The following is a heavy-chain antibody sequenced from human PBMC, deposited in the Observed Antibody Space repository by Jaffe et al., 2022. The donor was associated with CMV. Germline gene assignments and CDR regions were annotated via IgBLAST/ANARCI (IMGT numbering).Heavy chain of an antibody. D-gene: IGHD2-15*01. CDR3: ARYCGGGRCYIGNDAFDI. Sequence: QVQLVQSGAEVKKPGASVKVSCKASGYTFTDYAIHWVRQAPGQRLEWMGWINAGTGSTRYSQNLQGRVTFTRDTSASTVYMELSSLTSEDRAVYYCARYCGGGRCYIGNDAFDIWGQGTMVTVSS. J-gene: IGHJ3*02. V-gene: IGHV1-3*01. CDR1: GYTFTDYA. CDR2: INAGTGST.